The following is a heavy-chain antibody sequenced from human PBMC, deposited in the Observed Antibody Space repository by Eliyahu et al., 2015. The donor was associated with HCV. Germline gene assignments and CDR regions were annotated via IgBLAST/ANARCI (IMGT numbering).Heavy chain of an antibody. J-gene: IGHJ5*02. CDR3: TRLSYGTFDP. Sequence: EVQLVESGGGLVQPGGSLKLSCAASGXTFSGSAMHWVRQASGKGLEWVGRIRSKANSYATAYAASVKGRFTISRDDSKNTAYLQMNSLKTEDTAVYYCTRLSYGTFDPWGQGTLVTVSS. CDR1: GXTFSGSA. V-gene: IGHV3-73*01. CDR2: IRSKANSYAT. D-gene: IGHD3-16*01.